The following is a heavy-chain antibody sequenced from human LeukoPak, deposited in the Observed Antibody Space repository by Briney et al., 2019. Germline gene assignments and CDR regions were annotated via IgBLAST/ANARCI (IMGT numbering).Heavy chain of an antibody. CDR1: GGSISSYY. CDR2: IYYSGST. J-gene: IGHJ4*02. CDR3: ARQKGYYDSGVPFDY. D-gene: IGHD3-22*01. V-gene: IGHV4-59*08. Sequence: PSETLSLTCTVSGGSISSYYWSWIRQPPGKGLEWIGYIYYSGSTNYNPSLKSRGTISVDTSKNQFSLKLISVTAADTAVYYCARQKGYYDSGVPFDYWGQGTLVTVSS.